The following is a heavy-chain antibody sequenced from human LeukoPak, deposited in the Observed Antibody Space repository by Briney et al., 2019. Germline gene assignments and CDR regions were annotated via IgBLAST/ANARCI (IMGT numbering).Heavy chain of an antibody. CDR2: ISGSGGST. V-gene: IGHV3-23*01. D-gene: IGHD6-25*01. J-gene: IGHJ4*02. Sequence: GGSLRLSCAASGFTFSSYAMSWVRQAPGKGLEGVSAISGSGGSTYYADSVKGRFTISRDNSKNTLYLQMNSLRAEDTAVYYCAKVIEQRPQGGDYWGQGTLVTVSS. CDR1: GFTFSSYA. CDR3: AKVIEQRPQGGDY.